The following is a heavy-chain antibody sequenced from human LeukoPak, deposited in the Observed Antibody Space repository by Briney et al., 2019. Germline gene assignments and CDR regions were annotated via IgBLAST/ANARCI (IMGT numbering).Heavy chain of an antibody. CDR2: ISSSSSYI. CDR1: GFTFSSYS. J-gene: IGHJ4*02. Sequence: GGSLRLSCAASGFTFSSYSMNWVRQAPGKGLEWVSSISSSSSYIYYADSVKGRFTISRDNAKNSLYLQMNSLRAEDTAVYYCASRSPAAATPFDYWGQGTLVTVSS. D-gene: IGHD2-2*01. CDR3: ASRSPAAATPFDY. V-gene: IGHV3-21*01.